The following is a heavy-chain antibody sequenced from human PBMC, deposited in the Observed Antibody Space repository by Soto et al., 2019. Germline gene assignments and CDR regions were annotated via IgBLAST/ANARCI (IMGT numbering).Heavy chain of an antibody. J-gene: IGHJ3*02. CDR3: ARPVDYYDSMAFDI. Sequence: PGESLKISCKGSGYSFTSYWIGCVRQMPGKGLEWMGLIYPGDSDTRYNPSLQGQVTISADTSISTAYLQWSSLKASDTAMYYCARPVDYYDSMAFDIWGQGTMVTVSS. CDR2: IYPGDSDT. D-gene: IGHD3-22*01. V-gene: IGHV5-51*01. CDR1: GYSFTSYW.